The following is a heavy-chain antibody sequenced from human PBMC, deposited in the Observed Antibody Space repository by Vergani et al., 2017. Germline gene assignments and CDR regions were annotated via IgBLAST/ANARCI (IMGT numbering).Heavy chain of an antibody. CDR2: ISGSGGST. D-gene: IGHD2-2*02. Sequence: EVQLLESGGGLVQPGGSLRLSCAASGFTFSSCAMSWVRQAPGKGLEWVSAISGSGGSTYYADSVTGRFTISRDNSKNTLYLQMNSLRAEDTAVYYCAKDFCSSTSCYTPPDAFDIWGQGTMVTVSS. CDR3: AKDFCSSTSCYTPPDAFDI. J-gene: IGHJ3*02. V-gene: IGHV3-23*01. CDR1: GFTFSSCA.